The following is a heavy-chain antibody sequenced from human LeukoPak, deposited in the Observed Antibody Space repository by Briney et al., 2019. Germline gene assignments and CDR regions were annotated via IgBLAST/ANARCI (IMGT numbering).Heavy chain of an antibody. CDR3: ARFPYCSGGSCYSVGDDY. V-gene: IGHV1-69*05. J-gene: IGHJ4*02. Sequence: SVKVSCKASGGTFSSYAISWVRQAPGQGLEWMGGIIPIFGTANYAQKLQGRVTMTTDTSTSTAYMELRSLRSDDTAVYYCARFPYCSGGSCYSVGDDYWGQGTPVTVSS. CDR2: IIPIFGTA. D-gene: IGHD2-15*01. CDR1: GGTFSSYA.